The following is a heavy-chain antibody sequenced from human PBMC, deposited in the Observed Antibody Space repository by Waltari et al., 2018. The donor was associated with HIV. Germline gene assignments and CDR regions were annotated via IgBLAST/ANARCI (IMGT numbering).Heavy chain of an antibody. V-gene: IGHV3-33*01. CDR3: ARELWTFDSSPFYSGMGV. J-gene: IGHJ6*02. Sequence: QVQLVESGGGEVQPGRSLRLSCAASGFTFCSYGMHWVRQAPGKGLGWVAVIWSDGSNIEYGDSVKGRFTSSRDNSKNTLCLQANSRRVDDTAAYYCARELWTFDSSPFYSGMGVWGQGTTVIVSS. CDR1: GFTFCSYG. D-gene: IGHD3-22*01. CDR2: IWSDGSNI.